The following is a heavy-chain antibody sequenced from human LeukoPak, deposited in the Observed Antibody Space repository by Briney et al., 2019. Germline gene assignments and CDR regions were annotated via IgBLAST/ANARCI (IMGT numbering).Heavy chain of an antibody. J-gene: IGHJ4*02. V-gene: IGHV3-53*01. CDR1: GGSISSSGYC. D-gene: IGHD6-19*01. CDR2: IYSGAGT. CDR3: ARGYSNGWFFFDY. Sequence: PSETLSLTCTVSGGSISSSGYCWGWIRQPPGKGLEWVSLIYSGAGTYYADSVKGRFTISRDNSKNTLYLQMNSLRAEDTAVYYCARGYSNGWFFFDYWGQGTLVTVSS.